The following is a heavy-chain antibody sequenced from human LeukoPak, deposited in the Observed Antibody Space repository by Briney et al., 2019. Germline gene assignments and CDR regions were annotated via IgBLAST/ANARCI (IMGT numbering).Heavy chain of an antibody. J-gene: IGHJ4*02. CDR1: GGSLSSYY. CDR3: ARGIRAYLDY. CDR2: IYYSGST. Sequence: PSETLSLTCTVSGGSLSSYYWSWIRQPPGKGLEWIGYIYYSGSTNYNPSLKSRVTISVDTSKNQFSLKLGSVTAADTAVYYCARGIRAYLDYWGQGTLVTVSS. V-gene: IGHV4-59*01. D-gene: IGHD3-16*01.